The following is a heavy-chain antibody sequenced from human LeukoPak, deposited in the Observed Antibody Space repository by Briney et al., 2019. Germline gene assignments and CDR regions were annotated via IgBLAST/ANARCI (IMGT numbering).Heavy chain of an antibody. D-gene: IGHD3-10*01. Sequence: GSSVKVSCKASGGTFSSYAISWVRQAPGQGLEWMGGFIPIFGTANYAQKFQGRVTITTDESTSTAYMELSSLRSEDTAVYYCARDLDRYGSGRPGGFDPWGQGTLVTVSS. CDR1: GGTFSSYA. V-gene: IGHV1-69*05. J-gene: IGHJ5*02. CDR2: FIPIFGTA. CDR3: ARDLDRYGSGRPGGFDP.